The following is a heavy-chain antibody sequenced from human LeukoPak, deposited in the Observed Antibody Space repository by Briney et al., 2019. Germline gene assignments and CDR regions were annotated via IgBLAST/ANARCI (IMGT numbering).Heavy chain of an antibody. V-gene: IGHV3-48*01. D-gene: IGHD2-15*01. CDR1: GFTFSSYS. J-gene: IGHJ6*02. Sequence: QPGGSLRLSCAASGFTFSSYSMNWVRQAPGKGLEWVSYISSSSSTIYYADSVKGRFTISRDNAKNSLYLQMNSLRAEDTAVYCCAREDIVVVVAAYYYYGMDVWGQGTTVTASS. CDR2: ISSSSSTI. CDR3: AREDIVVVVAAYYYYGMDV.